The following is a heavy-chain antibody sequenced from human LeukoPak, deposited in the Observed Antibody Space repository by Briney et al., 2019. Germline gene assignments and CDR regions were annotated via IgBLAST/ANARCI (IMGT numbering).Heavy chain of an antibody. CDR2: ISYDGSNK. J-gene: IGHJ4*02. CDR3: AKDRVTRTIEAQGDY. V-gene: IGHV3-30*18. D-gene: IGHD1/OR15-1a*01. CDR1: GFTFSSYG. Sequence: GGSLRLSCAASGFTFSSYGMHWVRQAPGKGLEWVAVISYDGSNKYYADSVKGRFTTSRDNSKNTLYLQMNSLRAEDTAVYYCAKDRVTRTIEAQGDYWGQGTLVTVSS.